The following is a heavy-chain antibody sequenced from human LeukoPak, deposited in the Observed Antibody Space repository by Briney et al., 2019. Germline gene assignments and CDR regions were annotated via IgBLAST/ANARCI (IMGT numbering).Heavy chain of an antibody. J-gene: IGHJ5*02. CDR1: GGSFSGYY. CDR2: INHSGST. V-gene: IGHV4-34*01. CDR3: ARDEQWLVQGWFDP. D-gene: IGHD6-19*01. Sequence: PSETLSLTCAVYGGSFSGYYWSWIRQPPGKGLEWIGEINHSGSTHYNPSLKSRVAISIDTSKNQFSLKLSSVTAADTAVYYCARDEQWLVQGWFDPWGQGTLVTVSS.